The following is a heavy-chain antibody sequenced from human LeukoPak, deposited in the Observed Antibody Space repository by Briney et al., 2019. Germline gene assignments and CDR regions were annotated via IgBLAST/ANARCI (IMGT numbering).Heavy chain of an antibody. D-gene: IGHD3-22*01. CDR1: GFSLSTSGMC. CDR2: IDWDDDK. CDR3: ARRYYYDSRGYYPLYDY. V-gene: IGHV2-70*17. J-gene: IGHJ4*02. Sequence: SGPTLVNPTQTLTLTCTFSGFSLSTSGMCVSWIRQPPGKALEWLARIDWDDDKFYSTSLKTRLTISKDTSKNQVVLTTTNVDPVDTATYYCARRYYYDSRGYYPLYDYWGQGTLVTVSS.